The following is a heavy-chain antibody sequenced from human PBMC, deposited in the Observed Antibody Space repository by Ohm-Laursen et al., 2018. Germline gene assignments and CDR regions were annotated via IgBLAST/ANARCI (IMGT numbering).Heavy chain of an antibody. CDR1: GFTFSDYY. CDR3: ARDFWGRSEWFDP. V-gene: IGHV3-11*01. Sequence: SLRLSCTASGFTFSDYYMSWIRQAPGKGLEWVSYISSSGSTIYYADSVKGRFTISRDNAKNSLYLQMNSLRAEDTAVYYCARDFWGRSEWFDPWGQGTLVTVSS. D-gene: IGHD3-16*01. CDR2: ISSSGSTI. J-gene: IGHJ5*02.